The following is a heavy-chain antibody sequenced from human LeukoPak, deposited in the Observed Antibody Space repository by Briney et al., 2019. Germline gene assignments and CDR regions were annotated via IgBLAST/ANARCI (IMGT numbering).Heavy chain of an antibody. D-gene: IGHD6-19*01. V-gene: IGHV1-24*01. CDR2: FAPENGET. CDR1: GYTFNKYA. J-gene: IGHJ4*02. CDR3: VVTRVAGLFDF. Sequence: ASVKVSCKPSGYTFNKYAINWVRQAPGQGLEWMGGFAPENGETISAQKFQGRVTLTEDTSTDTTYMEMGSLKSEDTAVYYCVVTRVAGLFDFWGQGTLVTVSS.